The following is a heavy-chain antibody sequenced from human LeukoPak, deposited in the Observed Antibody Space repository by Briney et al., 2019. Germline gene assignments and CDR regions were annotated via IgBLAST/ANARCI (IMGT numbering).Heavy chain of an antibody. Sequence: SGGSLRLSCAASGFTFDDYAMHWVRQAPGEGLEWVSGISWNSGSIGYADSVKGRFTISRDNAKNSLYLQMNSLRAEDTALYYCAKGGAAYSSGWYTDYWGQGTLVTVSS. CDR1: GFTFDDYA. D-gene: IGHD6-19*01. V-gene: IGHV3-9*01. CDR3: AKGGAAYSSGWYTDY. J-gene: IGHJ4*02. CDR2: ISWNSGSI.